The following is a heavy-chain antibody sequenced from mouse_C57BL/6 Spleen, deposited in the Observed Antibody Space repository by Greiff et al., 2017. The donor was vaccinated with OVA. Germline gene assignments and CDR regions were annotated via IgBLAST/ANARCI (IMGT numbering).Heavy chain of an antibody. V-gene: IGHV14-4*01. J-gene: IGHJ4*01. Sequence: VQLQQSGAELVRPGASVKLSCTASGFNIKDDYMHWVKQRPEQGLEWIGWIDPENGDTEYASKFQGKATITADTSSNTAYLQLSSLTSEDSAVYYCARGAYYGNYGYAMDYWGQGTSVTVSS. CDR1: GFNIKDDY. D-gene: IGHD2-10*01. CDR3: ARGAYYGNYGYAMDY. CDR2: IDPENGDT.